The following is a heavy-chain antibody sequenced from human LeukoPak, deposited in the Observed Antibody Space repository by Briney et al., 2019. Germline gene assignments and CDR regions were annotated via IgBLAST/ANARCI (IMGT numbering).Heavy chain of an antibody. Sequence: GRSLRLSCAASGFTFDDYAMHWVRHAPGKGLEWVSGISWNSGSIGYADSVKGRFTISRDNAKNSLYLQMNSLRAEDMALYYCAKGAADSHYYYYYYMDVWGKGTTVTVSS. CDR3: AKGAADSHYYYYYYMDV. V-gene: IGHV3-9*03. D-gene: IGHD6-13*01. CDR1: GFTFDDYA. J-gene: IGHJ6*03. CDR2: ISWNSGSI.